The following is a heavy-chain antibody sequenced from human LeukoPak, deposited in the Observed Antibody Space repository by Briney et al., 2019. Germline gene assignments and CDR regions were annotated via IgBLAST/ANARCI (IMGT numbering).Heavy chain of an antibody. CDR3: VRRVYYYYFMDV. CDR1: GFTFTSYA. CDR2: VSNDGSTD. J-gene: IGHJ6*03. V-gene: IGHV3-30*04. Sequence: PGGSLRLSCVASGFTFTSYAMHWVRQAPGKGLEWLAFVSNDGSTDYYADSVKGRFTVSRDNSKNTVYLQMNTLRTEDSAIYYCVRRVYYYYFMDVWGKGTTVTVSS.